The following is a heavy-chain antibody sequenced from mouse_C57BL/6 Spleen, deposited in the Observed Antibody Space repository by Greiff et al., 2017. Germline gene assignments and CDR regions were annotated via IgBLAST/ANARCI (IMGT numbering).Heavy chain of an antibody. CDR1: GYTFTDYY. CDR2: IYPGSGNT. CDR3: ARSSDYYGSSYGY. Sequence: QVQLQQSGAELVRPGASVKLSCKASGYTFTDYYINWVKQRPGQGLEWIARIYPGSGNTYYNEKFKGKATLTAEKSSSTAYMQLSSLTSEDSAVYFCARSSDYYGSSYGYWGQGTTLTVSS. J-gene: IGHJ2*01. D-gene: IGHD1-1*01. V-gene: IGHV1-76*01.